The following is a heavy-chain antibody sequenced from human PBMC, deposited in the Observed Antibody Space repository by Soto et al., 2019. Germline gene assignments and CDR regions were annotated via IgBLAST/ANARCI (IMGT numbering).Heavy chain of an antibody. D-gene: IGHD3-10*01. J-gene: IGHJ4*02. CDR1: GGTFTTYA. CDR2: IIPIFGTA. CDR3: ARTRRAGPPGDYFDY. V-gene: IGHV1-69*12. Sequence: QVQLVQSGAEVKKPGSSVKVSCKASGGTFTTYAISWVRQAPGQGLEWMGGIIPIFGTANYGQKFQGRVTITAEESTGTTYIELDNLRSEDSAVLYCARTRRAGPPGDYFDYWGQGTLVTVSS.